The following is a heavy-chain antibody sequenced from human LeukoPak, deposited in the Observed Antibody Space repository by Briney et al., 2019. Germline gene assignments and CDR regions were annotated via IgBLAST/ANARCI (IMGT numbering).Heavy chain of an antibody. J-gene: IGHJ4*02. CDR2: ISAYNGNT. CDR3: ARDRLRYQADY. CDR1: GYTFTTYN. Sequence: ASVKVSCKASGYTFTTYNINWVRQAPGQGLEWMGWISAYNGNTNYAQKLQGRVTMTTDTSTSTAYMELRSLRSDDTAVYYCARDRLRYQADYWGQGTLVTVSS. V-gene: IGHV1-18*01. D-gene: IGHD5-12*01.